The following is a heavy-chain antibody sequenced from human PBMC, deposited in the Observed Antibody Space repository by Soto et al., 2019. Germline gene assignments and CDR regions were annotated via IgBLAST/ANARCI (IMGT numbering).Heavy chain of an antibody. CDR1: GFSFTNYA. V-gene: IGHV3-30-3*01. J-gene: IGHJ4*01. CDR3: ARGVRAETYYSAFDY. Sequence: QVQMVESGGGVVPPGSSLRLSCAASGFSFTNYAFHWVRQAPGKGLEWVALISHNDEPKIFYADSVQGRFTISRNNFKNTVYLQMNSLRDEDTAVYHCARGVRAETYYSAFDYWGQGTQVTVSS. CDR2: ISHNDEPKI. D-gene: IGHD3-10*01.